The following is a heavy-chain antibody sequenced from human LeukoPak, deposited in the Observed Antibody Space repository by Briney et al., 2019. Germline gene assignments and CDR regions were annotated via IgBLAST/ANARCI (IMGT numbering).Heavy chain of an antibody. J-gene: IGHJ4*02. V-gene: IGHV4-34*01. CDR2: INHSGST. D-gene: IGHD3-10*01. Sequence: SETLSLTCAVYGGSFSGYYWSWIRQPPGKGLEWIGEINHSGSTNYNPSLKSRVTISVDTSKNQFSLKLSSVTAADTAVYYCASDRSVLWIGELYDYWGQGTLVTVSS. CDR3: ASDRSVLWIGELYDY. CDR1: GGSFSGYY.